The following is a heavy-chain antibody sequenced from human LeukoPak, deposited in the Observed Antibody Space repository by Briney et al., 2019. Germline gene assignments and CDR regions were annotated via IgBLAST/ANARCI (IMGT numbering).Heavy chain of an antibody. CDR2: ISSNGGST. D-gene: IGHD6-13*01. V-gene: IGHV3-64D*06. Sequence: GGSLRLSRSASGFTFSSYAMHWVRQAPGKGLEYVSAISSNGGSTYYADSVKGRFTISRDNSKNTLYLQMGSLRAEDTAVYYYALVRRSSWYVDYWGQGTLVTVSS. J-gene: IGHJ4*02. CDR3: ALVRRSSWYVDY. CDR1: GFTFSSYA.